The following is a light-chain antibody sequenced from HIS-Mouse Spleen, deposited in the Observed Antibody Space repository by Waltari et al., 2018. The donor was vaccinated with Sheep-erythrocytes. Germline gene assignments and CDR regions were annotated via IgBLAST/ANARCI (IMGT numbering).Light chain of an antibody. J-gene: IGLJ1*01. Sequence: QSALTQHRSVSGSPGQSVTSDVGGYNYVSWYQQHPGKAPKLMIYDVSKRPSGFPDRFSGSKAGNPASLTISGLQAEDEADYYCCSYAGSYNHVFATGTKVTVL. CDR1: DVGGYNY. CDR2: DVS. CDR3: CSYAGSYNHV. V-gene: IGLV2-11*01.